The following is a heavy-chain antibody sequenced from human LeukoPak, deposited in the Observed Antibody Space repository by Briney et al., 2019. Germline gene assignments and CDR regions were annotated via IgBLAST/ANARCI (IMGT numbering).Heavy chain of an antibody. CDR3: ARDLTWNGSGTFDP. V-gene: IGHV4-31*03. CDR1: GGSISSGGYY. Sequence: SETLSLTCTVSGGSISSGGYYWSWIRQHPGKGLEWIGYIYYSGSTYYNPSLKSRVTISVDTSKNQFSLKLSSVTAADTAVYYCARDLTWNGSGTFDPWGQGTLVTVSS. D-gene: IGHD3-10*01. CDR2: IYYSGST. J-gene: IGHJ5*02.